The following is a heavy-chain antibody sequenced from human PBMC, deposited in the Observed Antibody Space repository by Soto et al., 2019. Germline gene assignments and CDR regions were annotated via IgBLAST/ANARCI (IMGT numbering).Heavy chain of an antibody. CDR2: INPSDGST. CDR3: ARGSLEMTTIASYFEY. J-gene: IGHJ4*02. V-gene: IGHV1-46*01. CDR1: GYTFTSYY. Sequence: QVQVVQSGAEVKKPGASVKVSCKASGYTFTSYYIHWVRQAPGQGLEWMGIINPSDGSTTYAQKFQGRVTMNRDTSTSTVYMDLSGLRSEDTAVFYCARGSLEMTTIASYFEYWGQGTLVTVSS. D-gene: IGHD4-4*01.